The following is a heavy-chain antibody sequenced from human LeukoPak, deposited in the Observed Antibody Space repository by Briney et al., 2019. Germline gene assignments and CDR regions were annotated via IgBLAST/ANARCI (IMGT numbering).Heavy chain of an antibody. CDR1: GFTFSDYA. Sequence: PGGSLRLSCTASGFTFSDYAMSWFRQAPGKGLEWIGFIRSKVYGGTTEYAASVKGRFTISRDGSKSIAYLQMNSLETEDTAVYYCSRHSDYGDYKLDYWGQGTLVTVSS. D-gene: IGHD4-17*01. CDR2: IRSKVYGGTT. V-gene: IGHV3-49*01. J-gene: IGHJ4*02. CDR3: SRHSDYGDYKLDY.